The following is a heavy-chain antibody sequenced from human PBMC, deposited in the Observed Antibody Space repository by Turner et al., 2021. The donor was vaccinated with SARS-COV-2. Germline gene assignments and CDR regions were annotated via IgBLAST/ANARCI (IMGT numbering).Heavy chain of an antibody. CDR2: LKSTDDGGTA. D-gene: IGHD4-17*01. V-gene: IGHV3-15*01. J-gene: IGHJ4*02. CDR3: TKTWRLRWALDY. Sequence: EVQLVESGGGLVKSGGSLRLSCVVSGFPFNIAWMSWVRQAPGKGREWVGRLKSTDDGGTADYAAPVKGRFIISRDDSKNTLYLQMNSLKSEDTAVYYCTKTWRLRWALDYWGQGALVTVSS. CDR1: GFPFNIAW.